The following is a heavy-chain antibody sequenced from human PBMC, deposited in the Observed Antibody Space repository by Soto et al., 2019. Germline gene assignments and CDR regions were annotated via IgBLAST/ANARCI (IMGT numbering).Heavy chain of an antibody. J-gene: IGHJ1*01. V-gene: IGHV1-69*12. CDR2: IIPIFGTA. D-gene: IGHD3-22*01. CDR3: ARYAYDSSGYYSAEYFQH. CDR1: GGTFSSYA. Sequence: QVQLVQSGAEVKKPGSSVKVSCKASGGTFSSYAISWVRQAPGQGLEWMGGIIPIFGTANYAPKFQGRVTITADESMSTGYMDLGSLRSEDTAVYCCARYAYDSSGYYSAEYFQHWGQGTLVTVSS.